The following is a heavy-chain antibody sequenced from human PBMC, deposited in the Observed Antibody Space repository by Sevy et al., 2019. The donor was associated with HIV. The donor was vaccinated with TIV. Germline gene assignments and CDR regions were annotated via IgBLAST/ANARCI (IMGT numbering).Heavy chain of an antibody. J-gene: IGHJ4*02. CDR2: IYHSGST. D-gene: IGHD3-22*01. CDR3: ARGRYFDTSGLHFDN. V-gene: IGHV4-59*01. CDR1: GDSISNYY. Sequence: SETLSLTCTVSGDSISNYYWSWIRQPPRKGLEWLGYIYHSGSTNYNPSLKSRVTLSLDTSKKQFSLKLTSVTAADTAVYYCARGRYFDTSGLHFDNWGQGALVTVSS.